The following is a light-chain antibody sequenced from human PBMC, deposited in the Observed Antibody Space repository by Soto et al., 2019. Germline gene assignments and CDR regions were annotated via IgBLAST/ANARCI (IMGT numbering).Light chain of an antibody. Sequence: DIPMTQFPSSLSASVGDRVTITCRTSQRVTNYLNWYQQKPGKAPNLLISAASTLQSGVPSRFSGSGTGTDFTLTISSLQPEDFATYYCQQTYDVPLTFGGGTKVEIK. J-gene: IGKJ4*01. CDR2: AAS. CDR1: QRVTNY. V-gene: IGKV1-39*01. CDR3: QQTYDVPLT.